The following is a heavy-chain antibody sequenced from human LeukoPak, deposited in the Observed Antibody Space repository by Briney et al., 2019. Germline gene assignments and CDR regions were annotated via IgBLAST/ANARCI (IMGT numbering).Heavy chain of an antibody. CDR1: GFTVSSNY. CDR2: IYSGGNT. CDR3: ASGYCSGGHCYSVYFQH. Sequence: GGSLRLSCAASGFTVSSNYMSWVRQAPGKGLEGVSVIYSGGNTYYADSVKGRFTISRDNSKNTLYLQMNSLRAEDTAVYYCASGYCSGGHCYSVYFQHWGQGTLVTVSS. J-gene: IGHJ1*01. D-gene: IGHD2-15*01. V-gene: IGHV3-53*01.